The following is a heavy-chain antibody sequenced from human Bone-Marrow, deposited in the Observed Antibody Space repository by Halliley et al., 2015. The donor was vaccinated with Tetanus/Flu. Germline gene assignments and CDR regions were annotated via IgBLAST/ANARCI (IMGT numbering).Heavy chain of an antibody. CDR3: ARDRGGYSYCGIDV. J-gene: IGHJ6*02. Sequence: SLRLSCAASGFTVSSKYMNWVRQAPGKGLEWVSVIYSGGRTYYADSVKGRFTISRDKSKNTLYLQMNSLRAEDTAVYYCARDRGGYSYCGIDVWGQGTTVTVSS. V-gene: IGHV3-53*01. D-gene: IGHD3-10*01. CDR1: GFTVSSKY. CDR2: IYSGGRT.